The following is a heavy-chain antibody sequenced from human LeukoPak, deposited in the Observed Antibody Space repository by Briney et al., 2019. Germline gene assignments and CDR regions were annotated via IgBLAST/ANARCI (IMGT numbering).Heavy chain of an antibody. CDR2: IHYSGTT. Sequence: PSETLSLTCTVSGASISGHYWSWIRQPPGKGLEWLAYIHYSGTTNSHPSLKSRVTISVDTSKSQFSLYLRSVTAADTAVYYCARDLGSGWPYWYFDLWGRGTLVTVSS. CDR1: GASISGHY. J-gene: IGHJ2*01. V-gene: IGHV4-59*11. D-gene: IGHD6-19*01. CDR3: ARDLGSGWPYWYFDL.